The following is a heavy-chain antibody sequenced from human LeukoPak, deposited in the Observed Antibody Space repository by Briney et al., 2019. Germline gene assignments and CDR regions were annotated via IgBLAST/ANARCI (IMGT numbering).Heavy chain of an antibody. Sequence: GGSLRLSCAASGCTFSNAWMSWVRQAPGKEVEWVSYISRSGNTIFYADSVKGRFTISRDNVKNSLYLQMNSLRAEDTAVYYCARDLLVYFDYWGQGTLVTVSS. V-gene: IGHV3-11*04. J-gene: IGHJ4*02. CDR3: ARDLLVYFDY. CDR1: GCTFSNAW. CDR2: ISRSGNTI.